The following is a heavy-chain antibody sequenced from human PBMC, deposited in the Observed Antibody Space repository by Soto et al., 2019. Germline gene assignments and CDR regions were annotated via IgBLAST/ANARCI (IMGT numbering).Heavy chain of an antibody. J-gene: IGHJ6*03. Sequence: KPSETLSLTCTVSGGSISSGGYYWSWIRHHPGKGLEWIGYIYYSGSTYYNPSLKSRVTISVDTSKNQFSLKLSSVTAADTAVYYCARDLVRDYGDYAGTTYYYYYMDVWGKGTTVTVSS. V-gene: IGHV4-31*03. CDR1: GGSISSGGYY. CDR3: ARDLVRDYGDYAGTTYYYYYMDV. D-gene: IGHD4-17*01. CDR2: IYYSGST.